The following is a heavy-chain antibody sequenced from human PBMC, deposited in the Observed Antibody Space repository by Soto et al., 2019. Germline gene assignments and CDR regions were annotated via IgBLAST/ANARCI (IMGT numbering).Heavy chain of an antibody. CDR3: ARQGSGRYYPFDY. D-gene: IGHD3-10*01. CDR1: GGSISSGGYY. Sequence: QVQLQESGPGLVKPSQTLSLTCTVSGGSISSGGYYWSWIRQHPGKGLEWIGYIYYSGSTYYNPSLKSRVTLSVDTSKNQFSLKLSSVTAADTAVYYCARQGSGRYYPFDYWGQGTLVTVSS. V-gene: IGHV4-31*03. CDR2: IYYSGST. J-gene: IGHJ4*02.